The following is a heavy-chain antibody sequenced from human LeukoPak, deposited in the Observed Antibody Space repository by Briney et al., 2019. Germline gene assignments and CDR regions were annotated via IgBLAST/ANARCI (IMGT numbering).Heavy chain of an antibody. V-gene: IGHV3-7*03. J-gene: IGHJ4*02. CDR1: GFRFSSYW. CDR3: VKALGTGSY. CDR2: IKQDGSEK. Sequence: GGSLRLSCAASGFRFSSYWMSWVRQAPGKGLEWVANIKQDGSEKYYVDSVKGRFTISRDNAKNSLYLQMNSLRVEDTAVYYCVKALGTGSYWGQGTLVTVSP. D-gene: IGHD1-1*01.